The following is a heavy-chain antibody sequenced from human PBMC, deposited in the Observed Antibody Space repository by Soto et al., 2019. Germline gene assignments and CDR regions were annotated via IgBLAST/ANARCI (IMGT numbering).Heavy chain of an antibody. CDR3: ARDGGPHCTPTSCAIDS. CDR2: ASKSGTS. V-gene: IGHV4-31*03. J-gene: IGHJ5*01. D-gene: IGHD2-2*01. Sequence: QVQLQESGPGLVKPSQTLSLTCSVSGGSISSGDYYWSWIRQHPGKGLEWIAYASKSGTSYFNPSLRSRVSISIDTPKNQFSLTLRSVTVADTAVYYCARDGGPHCTPTSCAIDSWGQGTQVTVSS. CDR1: GGSISSGDYY.